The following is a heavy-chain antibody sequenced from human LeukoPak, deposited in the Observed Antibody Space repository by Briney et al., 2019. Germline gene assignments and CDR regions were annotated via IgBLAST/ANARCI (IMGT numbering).Heavy chain of an antibody. CDR3: ARELGNDSSGYYYY. V-gene: IGHV3-66*01. CDR2: MYTDGYT. J-gene: IGHJ4*02. Sequence: TGGSLRLSCAASGFIVSDNYMSWVRQAPGKGLEWVSVMYTDGYTYNADSVKDRFTVSRDNSKNTLYLQMNSLRAEDTAVYYCARELGNDSSGYYYYWGQGTLVTVSS. CDR1: GFIVSDNY. D-gene: IGHD3-22*01.